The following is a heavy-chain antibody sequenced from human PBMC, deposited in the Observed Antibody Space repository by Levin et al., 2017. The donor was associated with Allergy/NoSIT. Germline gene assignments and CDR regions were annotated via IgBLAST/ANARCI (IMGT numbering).Heavy chain of an antibody. J-gene: IGHJ4*02. CDR3: AKQMWIQLWLGDY. V-gene: IGHV3-23*01. Sequence: GESLKISCAASGFTFSSYAMSWVRQAPGKGLEWVSAISGSGGSTYYADSVKGRFTISRDNSKNTLYLQMNSLRAEDTAVYYCAKQMWIQLWLGDYWGQGTLVTVSS. CDR1: GFTFSSYA. CDR2: ISGSGGST. D-gene: IGHD5-18*01.